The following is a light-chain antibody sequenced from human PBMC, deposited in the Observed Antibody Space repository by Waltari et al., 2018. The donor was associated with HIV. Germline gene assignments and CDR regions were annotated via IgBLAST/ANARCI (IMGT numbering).Light chain of an antibody. Sequence: QSVLTQPPSASGTPGQRATISCFGSNSNIVSNYVYWYQQLPGMAHKLLIYKTNQRSARIPALVSGSKSGTSASLAVSGRRAEDESDYYCAAWEDRQSLVFGGGTKLAVL. J-gene: IGLJ2*01. CDR2: KTN. V-gene: IGLV1-47*01. CDR3: AAWEDRQSLV. CDR1: NSNIVSNY.